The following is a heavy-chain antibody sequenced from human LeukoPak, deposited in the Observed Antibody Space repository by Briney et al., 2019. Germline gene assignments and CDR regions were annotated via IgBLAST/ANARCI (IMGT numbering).Heavy chain of an antibody. CDR1: GFTFRSYG. Sequence: GGSLRLSCAAAGFTFRSYGMHWVRQAPGKGLEWVAVIWYDGSNQYYADSVKGRFTISRDNSKNTLYLQMNSLRAEDTAVYYCARGDIVGATTTPFDYWGQGTLVTVSS. CDR2: IWYDGSNQ. J-gene: IGHJ4*02. CDR3: ARGDIVGATTTPFDY. D-gene: IGHD1-26*01. V-gene: IGHV3-33*01.